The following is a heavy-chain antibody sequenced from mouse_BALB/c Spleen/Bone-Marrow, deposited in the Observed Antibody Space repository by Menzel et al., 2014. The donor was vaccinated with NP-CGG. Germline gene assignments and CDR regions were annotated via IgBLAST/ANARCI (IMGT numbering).Heavy chain of an antibody. CDR2: ISYSGTT. V-gene: IGHV3-8*02. D-gene: IGHD2-1*01. J-gene: IGHJ4*01. Sequence: EVKLVESGPSVVKPSQTLSLTCSVTGDSITSGFWNWIRKFPGNKLEYMGYISYSGTTYYNPPLKSRISFTRDTSKNQYYLQLISVTTEDTATYFCARWDFGNHYAMDYWGQGTSVTVSS. CDR3: ARWDFGNHYAMDY. CDR1: GDSITSGF.